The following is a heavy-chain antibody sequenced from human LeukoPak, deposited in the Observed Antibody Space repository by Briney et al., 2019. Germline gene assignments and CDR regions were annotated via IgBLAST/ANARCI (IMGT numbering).Heavy chain of an antibody. Sequence: SETLSLTCTVSGGSISSSSYFWGWIRQPPGKGLEWIGEINHSGGTNYNPSLKSRVTISVDTSKNQFSLKLSSVTAADTAVYYCARDRPVSGANWFDPWGQGALVTVSS. D-gene: IGHD2-8*02. J-gene: IGHJ5*02. V-gene: IGHV4-39*07. CDR2: INHSGGT. CDR1: GGSISSSSYF. CDR3: ARDRPVSGANWFDP.